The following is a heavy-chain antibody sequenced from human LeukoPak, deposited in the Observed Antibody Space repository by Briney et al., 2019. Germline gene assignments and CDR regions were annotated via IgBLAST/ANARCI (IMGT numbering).Heavy chain of an antibody. J-gene: IGHJ5*02. V-gene: IGHV1-2*02. CDR3: ARVRAYYGSGSYFWFDP. Sequence: ASVKVSGKASGYTFTGYHIYWVRQAPVQGLEWMGWNNPNNGDTNYAQKFQGRVTMTRDTSTSTVYMELSSLRSEDTAVYYCARVRAYYGSGSYFWFDPWGQGTLVTVSS. CDR2: NNPNNGDT. D-gene: IGHD3-10*01. CDR1: GYTFTGYH.